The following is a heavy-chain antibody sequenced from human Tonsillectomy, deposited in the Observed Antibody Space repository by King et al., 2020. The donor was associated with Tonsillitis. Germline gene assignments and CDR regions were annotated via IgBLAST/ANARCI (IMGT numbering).Heavy chain of an antibody. D-gene: IGHD6-25*01. CDR1: GFTFSSYA. CDR2: ISGSGGST. J-gene: IGHJ4*02. V-gene: IGHV3-23*04. Sequence: VQLVESGGGLVQPGGSLRLTCAASGFTFSSYAMSWVRQAPGKGLVWVAAISGSGGSTYYADSVKGRFTISRDNSKNTLYLQMNSLRAEDTAVYYCAKVFSFSGGPDYFDYWGQGTLVTVSS. CDR3: AKVFSFSGGPDYFDY.